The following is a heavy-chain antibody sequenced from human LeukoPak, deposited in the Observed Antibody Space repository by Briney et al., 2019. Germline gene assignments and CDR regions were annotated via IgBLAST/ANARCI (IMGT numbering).Heavy chain of an antibody. D-gene: IGHD3-9*01. J-gene: IGHJ5*02. CDR1: GGTFSSYA. Sequence: SVKVSCKASGGTFSSYAISWVRQAPGQGLEWMGGIIPIFGTANYAQKFQGRVTITADESTSTAYMELSSLRSEDTAVYYCAINRGCDILTGSIPYSWFDPWGQGTLVTVSS. CDR3: AINRGCDILTGSIPYSWFDP. V-gene: IGHV1-69*13. CDR2: IIPIFGTA.